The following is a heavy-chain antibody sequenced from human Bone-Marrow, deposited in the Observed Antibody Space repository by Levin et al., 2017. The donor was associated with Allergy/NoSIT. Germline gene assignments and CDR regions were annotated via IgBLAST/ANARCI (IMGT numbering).Heavy chain of an antibody. J-gene: IGHJ3*02. D-gene: IGHD1-1*01. CDR3: ARDLSGGLPDAFDM. Sequence: ASVKVSCKASGYSFTSHYLHWVRQAPGQGLEWMAIINPRGGSTTYAQKFQGRVTMTSDTSTSTVYMELSSLRSDDTAVYYCARDLSGGLPDAFDMWGQGTIVRVSS. CDR2: INPRGGST. V-gene: IGHV1-46*01. CDR1: GYSFTSHY.